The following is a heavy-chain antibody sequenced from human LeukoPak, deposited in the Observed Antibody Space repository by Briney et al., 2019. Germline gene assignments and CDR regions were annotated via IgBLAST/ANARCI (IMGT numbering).Heavy chain of an antibody. D-gene: IGHD3-22*01. CDR1: GFTFTDFY. CDR3: ARDDRFDGSGHYTAFDV. CDR2: IGSSSSHT. J-gene: IGHJ3*01. Sequence: GGSLRLSCAASGFTFTDFYMNWIRQAPGKGPEWISFIGSSSSHTNYADSVKGRFTISGDNAKNSLFLQMNSLRDEDTAVYYCARDDRFDGSGHYTAFDVWGQGTVVTVSS. V-gene: IGHV3-11*05.